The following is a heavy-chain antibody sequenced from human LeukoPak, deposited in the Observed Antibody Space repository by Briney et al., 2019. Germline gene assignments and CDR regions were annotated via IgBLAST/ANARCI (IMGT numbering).Heavy chain of an antibody. J-gene: IGHJ6*02. V-gene: IGHV4-31*03. CDR2: IYYSGST. Sequence: PSETLSLTCTVSGGSISSGGYYWSWIRQHPGKGLEWIGYIYYSGSTYYNPSLKSRITISVDTSKNQFSLKLSSVTAADTAVYSCARDRANYYGSGSYQVYYGMGVWGQGTTVTVSS. CDR3: ARDRANYYGSGSYQVYYGMGV. D-gene: IGHD3-10*01. CDR1: GGSISSGGYY.